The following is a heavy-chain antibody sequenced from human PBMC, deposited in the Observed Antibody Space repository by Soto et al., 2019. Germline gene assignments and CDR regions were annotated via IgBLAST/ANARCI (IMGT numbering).Heavy chain of an antibody. CDR2: LSYDGSKE. D-gene: IGHD4-17*01. V-gene: IGHV3-30*18. CDR1: GFTFGSFG. CDR3: AKRLLRGTTLSVLDY. Sequence: LRLFCAASGFTFGSFGMHWVRQAPGKGLEWVALLSYDGSKEYYADSVKGRFSVSRDNSKNTLYLQMNSLRVEDTAVYFCAKRLLRGTTLSVLDYWGRGTLVTVSS. J-gene: IGHJ4*02.